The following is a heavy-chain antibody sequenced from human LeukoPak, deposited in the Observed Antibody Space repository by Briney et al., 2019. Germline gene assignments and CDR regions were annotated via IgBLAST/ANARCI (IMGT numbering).Heavy chain of an antibody. D-gene: IGHD2-15*01. CDR3: AKRPFEFSGALDP. V-gene: IGHV3-48*01. CDR1: GFTFNKYN. Sequence: GGSLRLSCAVSGFTFNKYNMNWLRQAPGKGVEWVSFICFSTTTIQYADSVKGRFTICRDNAKNSLYLQMHSLQSEDTAVYYCAKRPFEFSGALDPWGLGTLVTVSS. J-gene: IGHJ5*02. CDR2: ICFSTTTI.